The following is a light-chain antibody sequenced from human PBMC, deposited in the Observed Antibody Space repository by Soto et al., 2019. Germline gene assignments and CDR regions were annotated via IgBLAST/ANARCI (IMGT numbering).Light chain of an antibody. J-gene: IGKJ4*01. Sequence: EIVLTQSPGTLSLSPGERATLSCRASQSVSSSYLAWYQQKPGQAPRLLIYGASSRATGIPDRFSGSGSGTDFTLTISRLEPEDFAVYYWQQCDGPPRLTCGGGTKLEIK. CDR1: QSVSSSY. V-gene: IGKV3-20*01. CDR3: QQCDGPPRLT. CDR2: GAS.